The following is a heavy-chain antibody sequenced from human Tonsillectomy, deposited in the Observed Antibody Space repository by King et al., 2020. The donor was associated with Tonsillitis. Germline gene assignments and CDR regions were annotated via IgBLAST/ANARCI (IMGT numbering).Heavy chain of an antibody. CDR1: GGTFSSYA. CDR3: ARRNYYDSPLGAFDI. J-gene: IGHJ3*02. V-gene: IGHV1-69*01. CDR2: IIPIFGTA. D-gene: IGHD3-22*01. Sequence: VQLVESGAEVKKPGSSVKVSCKASGGTFSSYAISWVRQAPGQGLEWMGGIIPIFGTANYAQKFQGRVTITADESTGTAYMELGSLRSEDTAVYYCARRNYYDSPLGAFDIWGQGTMVTVSS.